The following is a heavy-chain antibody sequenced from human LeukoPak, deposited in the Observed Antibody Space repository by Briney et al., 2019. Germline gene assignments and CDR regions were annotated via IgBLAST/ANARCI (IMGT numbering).Heavy chain of an antibody. V-gene: IGHV6-1*01. J-gene: IGHJ3*02. D-gene: IGHD3-3*01. CDR2: TYYRSNWYS. CDR3: ARYYGDAFDI. CDR1: GDSVSSNSAA. Sequence: SQTLSLTCAISGDSVSSNSAAWNWIRPSPSRGLEWLGRTYYRSNWYSDYAISMKGRITINPDTSKNQFSLQLNSVTPEDTAVYYCARYYGDAFDIWGQGTMVTVSS.